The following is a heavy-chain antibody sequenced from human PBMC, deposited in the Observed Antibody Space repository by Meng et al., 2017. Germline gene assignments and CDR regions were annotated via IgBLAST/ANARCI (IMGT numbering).Heavy chain of an antibody. V-gene: IGHV4-31*01. J-gene: IGHJ3*02. Sequence: QLQLLESGPGLVKPSPTLSLTCTVSGRSISSGGYYWSWIRQHPGKGLEWIGYIYYSGSTYYNPSLKSLVTISVDTSKNQFSLKLSSVTAADTAVYYCARSTVLRYFDWSDAFDIWGQGTMVTVSS. CDR1: GRSISSGGYY. CDR3: ARSTVLRYFDWSDAFDI. CDR2: IYYSGST. D-gene: IGHD3-9*01.